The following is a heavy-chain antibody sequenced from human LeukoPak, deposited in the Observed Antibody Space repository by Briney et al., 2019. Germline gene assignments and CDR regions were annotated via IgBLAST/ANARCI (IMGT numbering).Heavy chain of an antibody. J-gene: IGHJ4*02. D-gene: IGHD2-2*02. Sequence: GGSLRLSCAASGFTFSSYAMSLVRQAPGKGLEWVSAISGSGGSTYYADSVKGRFTISRDNAKNSLYLQMNSLRAEDTAVYYCARAKGYCSSTSCYKRNFDYWGQGTLVTVSS. CDR1: GFTFSSYA. CDR3: ARAKGYCSSTSCYKRNFDY. V-gene: IGHV3-23*01. CDR2: ISGSGGST.